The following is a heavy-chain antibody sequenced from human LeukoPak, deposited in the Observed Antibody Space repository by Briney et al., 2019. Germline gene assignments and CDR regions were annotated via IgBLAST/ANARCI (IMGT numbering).Heavy chain of an antibody. J-gene: IGHJ6*02. V-gene: IGHV3-73*01. CDR2: IRTTADSHAT. Sequence: GSLKLSCAASGFTFSGSAIHWVRQASGKGLEWVGRIRTTADSHATAYAASVKCRFTISRDDSKNTAYLQMNSLKTEDTAVYYCTRRYSSSWYVGMDVWGQGTTVTVSS. CDR1: GFTFSGSA. D-gene: IGHD6-13*01. CDR3: TRRYSSSWYVGMDV.